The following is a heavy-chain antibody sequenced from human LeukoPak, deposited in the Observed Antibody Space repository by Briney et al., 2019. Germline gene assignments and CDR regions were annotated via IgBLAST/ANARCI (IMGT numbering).Heavy chain of an antibody. V-gene: IGHV3-7*01. CDR1: GFTFSTYW. CDR2: IKQDGTDK. CDR3: AGLGDRAPANYYKGTNWFDP. D-gene: IGHD3-10*01. Sequence: GGSLRLSCAASGFTFSTYWMGWVRQAPGKGLEFVANIKQDGTDKYYVESVKGRFTISRDNAEKSLFLQMNGLRAEDTAVYYCAGLGDRAPANYYKGTNWFDPWGQGTLVTDSS. J-gene: IGHJ5*02.